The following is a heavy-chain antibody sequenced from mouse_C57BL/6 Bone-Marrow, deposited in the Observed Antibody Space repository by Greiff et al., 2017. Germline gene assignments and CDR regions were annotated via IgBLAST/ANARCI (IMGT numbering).Heavy chain of an antibody. Sequence: EVQLVESGGDLVKPGGSLKLSCAASGFTFSSYGMSWVRQTPDKRLEWVVTISIGGSYTYYPDSVKGRFTISRDNAKNTLYLQMSSRMSGDTAMYYCASHGFLLLRPFAYWGQGTLVTVSA. D-gene: IGHD1-1*01. CDR2: ISIGGSYT. CDR3: ASHGFLLLRPFAY. CDR1: GFTFSSYG. V-gene: IGHV5-6*01. J-gene: IGHJ3*01.